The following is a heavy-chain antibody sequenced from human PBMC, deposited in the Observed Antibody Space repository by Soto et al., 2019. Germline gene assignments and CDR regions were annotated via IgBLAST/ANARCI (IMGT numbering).Heavy chain of an antibody. D-gene: IGHD3-10*01. Sequence: SETLSLTCSVSGSSMTTYYWHWIRQAPGKGLEWIGFIYNSGRGSTGSNPSLSSRVTFSIETSKNQFSLKLSSVTAADTAVYYCARAPITMVRGEPYNWFDPWGQGTLVTVS. J-gene: IGHJ5*02. CDR1: GSSMTTYY. CDR3: ARAPITMVRGEPYNWFDP. V-gene: IGHV4-59*08. CDR2: IYNSGRGST.